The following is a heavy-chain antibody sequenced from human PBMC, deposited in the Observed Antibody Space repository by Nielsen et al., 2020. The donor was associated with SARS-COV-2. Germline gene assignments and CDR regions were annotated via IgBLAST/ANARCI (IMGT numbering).Heavy chain of an antibody. CDR2: ISWNSGSI. V-gene: IGHV3-9*01. Sequence: GGSLRLSCAASGFTFDDYAMHWVRQAPGKGLEWVSGISWNSGSIGYADSVKGRFTISRDNAENSLYLQMNSLRAEDTALYYCASGGGDYGGNPYYYGMDVWGQGTTVTVSS. CDR3: ASGGGDYGGNPYYYGMDV. J-gene: IGHJ6*02. CDR1: GFTFDDYA. D-gene: IGHD4-23*01.